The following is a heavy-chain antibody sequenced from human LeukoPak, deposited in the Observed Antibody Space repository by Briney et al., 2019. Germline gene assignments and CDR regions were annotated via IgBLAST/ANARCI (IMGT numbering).Heavy chain of an antibody. J-gene: IGHJ4*02. CDR3: AKADGDYYDSSGSFDY. V-gene: IGHV3-23*01. CDR1: GFTFTTPA. CDR2: ISGSGVT. Sequence: GGSLRLSCAASGFTFTTPAMTWVRQAPGKGLEWVSGISGSGVTDYADSVKGRFTISRDNSKNTLYLQINSLRAEDTAVYYCAKADGDYYDSSGSFDYWGQGTLVTVSS. D-gene: IGHD3-22*01.